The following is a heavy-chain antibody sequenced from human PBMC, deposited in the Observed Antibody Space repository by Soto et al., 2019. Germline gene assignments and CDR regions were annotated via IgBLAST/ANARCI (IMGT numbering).Heavy chain of an antibody. Sequence: EVQLLESGGGLAQPGGSLRLSCAASGFTFSSYAMSWVRQPPGKGLEWVSAIGGSGSNTFHADSVKGRFTISRDNSKIIVYLQMNSLRAEDTAVYYCAKDSLVRGINSGEYWGQGTLVTVSS. J-gene: IGHJ4*02. CDR3: AKDSLVRGINSGEY. CDR2: IGGSGSNT. CDR1: GFTFSSYA. V-gene: IGHV3-23*01. D-gene: IGHD3-10*01.